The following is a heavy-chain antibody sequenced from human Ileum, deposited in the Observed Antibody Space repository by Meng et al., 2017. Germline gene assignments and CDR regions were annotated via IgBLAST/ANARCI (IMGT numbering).Heavy chain of an antibody. J-gene: IGHJ4*02. CDR3: ARLGAADPGSY. D-gene: IGHD3-16*01. V-gene: IGHV3-66*02. Sequence: GESLKISCALSGFTGTWNFMNWVRQAPGKGLEWVSVMYYDGRTYYADSVKGRFAISRDDSKPTLYLQMDSLRHEDTAVYYCARLGAADPGSYWGQGTLVTVAS. CDR2: MYYDGRT. CDR1: GFTGTWNF.